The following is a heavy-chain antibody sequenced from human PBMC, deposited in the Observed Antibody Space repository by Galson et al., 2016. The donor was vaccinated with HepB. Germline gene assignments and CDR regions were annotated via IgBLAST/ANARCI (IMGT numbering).Heavy chain of an antibody. J-gene: IGHJ4*02. CDR3: ARSTVPSGTLYFDY. CDR2: INAGTGNT. CDR1: GYTFTSYG. D-gene: IGHD6-13*01. V-gene: IGHV1-3*01. Sequence: SVKVSCKASGYTFTSYGIHWVRQAPGQSLEWMGWINAGTGNTRYSRKLQARVTITRDTSANTAYMELTSLKSEDTAVYYCARSTVPSGTLYFDYWGQETLVTVSS.